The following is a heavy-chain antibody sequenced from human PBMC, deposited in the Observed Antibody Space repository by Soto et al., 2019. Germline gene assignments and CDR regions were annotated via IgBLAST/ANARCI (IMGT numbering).Heavy chain of an antibody. Sequence: SETLSLTCTVSGGSISSYYWSWIRQPPGKGLEWVGYIYYSGSTNYNPSLKSRVTVSVDTSKNQFSLKLSSVTAADTAVYYCARHPSDFWFDPWGQGTLVTVSS. CDR3: ARHPSDFWFDP. D-gene: IGHD2-21*02. J-gene: IGHJ5*02. CDR1: GGSISSYY. CDR2: IYYSGST. V-gene: IGHV4-59*08.